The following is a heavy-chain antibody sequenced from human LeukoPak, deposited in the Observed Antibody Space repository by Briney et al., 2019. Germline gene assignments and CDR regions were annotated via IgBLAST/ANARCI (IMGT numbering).Heavy chain of an antibody. D-gene: IGHD4-23*01. CDR1: GFTFSSYS. Sequence: GGSLRLSCAASGFTFSSYSMNWVRQAPGKGLEWVSYISSSSSTIYYADSVKGRFTISRDNAKNSLYLQMNSLRAEDTAVYYCAKAHFPDYGGKSPLFGYWGQGTLVTVSS. V-gene: IGHV3-48*04. J-gene: IGHJ4*02. CDR2: ISSSSSTI. CDR3: AKAHFPDYGGKSPLFGY.